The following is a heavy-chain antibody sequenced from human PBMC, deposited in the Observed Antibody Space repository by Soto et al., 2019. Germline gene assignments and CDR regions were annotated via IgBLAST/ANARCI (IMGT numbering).Heavy chain of an antibody. J-gene: IGHJ4*02. V-gene: IGHV4-59*08. Sequence: QVQLQESGPGLVKPSETLSLTCTVSGGSISSNYWSWIRQPPGKGLEWIGYIYYSGRTNYNPSLKTRVTISVDTSKNQFSLKLRSVTASDTALYYCARPGDSLGQVSLSHWGQGTLVTGSS. D-gene: IGHD3-16*02. CDR3: ARPGDSLGQVSLSH. CDR1: GGSISSNY. CDR2: IYYSGRT.